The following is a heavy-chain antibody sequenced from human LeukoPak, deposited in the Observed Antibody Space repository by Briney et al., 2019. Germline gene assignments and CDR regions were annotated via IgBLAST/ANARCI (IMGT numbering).Heavy chain of an antibody. CDR1: GGSISSSSYY. CDR2: IYYSGST. V-gene: IGHV4-39*01. J-gene: IGHJ2*01. CDR3: ARLELEWLLGYWYFDL. D-gene: IGHD3-3*01. Sequence: PSETLSLTCTVSGGSISSSSYYWGWIRQPPGKGLEWIGSIYYSGSTYYNPSLKSRVTISVDTSKNQFSLKLSSVTAADTAVYYCARLELEWLLGYWYFDLWGRGTLVTVSS.